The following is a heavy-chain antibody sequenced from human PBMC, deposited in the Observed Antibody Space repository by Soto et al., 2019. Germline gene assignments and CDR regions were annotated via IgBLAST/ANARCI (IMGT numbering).Heavy chain of an antibody. D-gene: IGHD3-10*01. J-gene: IGHJ4*02. V-gene: IGHV4-30-2*01. CDR1: GGSISSGGYS. Sequence: SEILSLTCAVSGGSISSGGYSWSWIRQPPGKGLEWIGYIYHSGSTYYNPSLKSRVTISVDRSKNQFSLKLSSVTAADTAVYYCARGIWFGGYYFDYWGQGTLVTVSS. CDR3: ARGIWFGGYYFDY. CDR2: IYHSGST.